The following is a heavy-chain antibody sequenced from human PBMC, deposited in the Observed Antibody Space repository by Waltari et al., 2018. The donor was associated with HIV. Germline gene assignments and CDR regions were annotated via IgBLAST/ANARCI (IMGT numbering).Heavy chain of an antibody. V-gene: IGHV1-2*02. CDR2: INPDTGET. Sequence: QLQLVQSGAEVKKPGASVKVSCRTSGYSFNGYYIHGVRQAPGQGLEWMGWINPDTGETKYAQNFHGRVTMTRDTSINTAYMDLSSLRSDDTAVYYCSRDTHWLAYLFDSWGQGTLVTVSS. J-gene: IGHJ4*02. D-gene: IGHD6-19*01. CDR3: SRDTHWLAYLFDS. CDR1: GYSFNGYY.